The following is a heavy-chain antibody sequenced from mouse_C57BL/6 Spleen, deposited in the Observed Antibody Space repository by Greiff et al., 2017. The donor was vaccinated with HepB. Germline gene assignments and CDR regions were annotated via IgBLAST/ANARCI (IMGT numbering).Heavy chain of an antibody. D-gene: IGHD1-1*01. CDR2: ISSGSSTI. CDR1: GFTFSDYG. J-gene: IGHJ3*01. CDR3: ATLITTVEGFAY. V-gene: IGHV5-17*01. Sequence: EVKLMESGGGLVKPGGSLKLSCAASGFTFSDYGMHWVRQAPEKGLEWVAYISSGSSTIYYADTVKGRFTISRDNAKNTLFLQMTSLRSEDTAMYYCATLITTVEGFAYWGQGTLVTVSA.